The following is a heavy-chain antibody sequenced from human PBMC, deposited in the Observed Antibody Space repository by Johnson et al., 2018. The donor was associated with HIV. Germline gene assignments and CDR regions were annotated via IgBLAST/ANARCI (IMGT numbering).Heavy chain of an antibody. J-gene: IGHJ3*02. CDR3: ARLRAGGIGAFDI. V-gene: IGHV3-9*01. D-gene: IGHD6-13*01. Sequence: VQLVESEGGLVQPGRSLRLSCTVSGFTFDDYAMHWVRQAPGKGLEWVSGISWNSGRLDYADSVKGRFTISRDNAKNSLYLQMNSLRAEDTAVYYCARLRAGGIGAFDIWGQGTMVTVSS. CDR1: GFTFDDYA. CDR2: ISWNSGRL.